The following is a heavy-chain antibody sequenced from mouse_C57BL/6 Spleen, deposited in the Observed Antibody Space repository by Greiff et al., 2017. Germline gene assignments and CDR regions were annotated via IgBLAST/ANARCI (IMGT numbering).Heavy chain of an antibody. J-gene: IGHJ4*01. CDR2: IYPGDGDT. CDR3: ARKEVYYGNLYARDY. Sequence: QVQLQQSGAELVKPGASVKISCKASGYAFSSYWMNWVKQRPGKGLEWIGQIYPGDGDTNYNGKFKGKATLTADKSSSTAYMQLSSLTSEDSAVYFCARKEVYYGNLYARDYWGQGTSVTVSS. CDR1: GYAFSSYW. V-gene: IGHV1-80*01. D-gene: IGHD2-1*01.